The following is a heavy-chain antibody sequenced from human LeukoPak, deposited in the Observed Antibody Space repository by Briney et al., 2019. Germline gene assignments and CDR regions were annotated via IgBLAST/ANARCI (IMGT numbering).Heavy chain of an antibody. CDR2: IIPIFGTA. J-gene: IGHJ1*01. CDR3: ASSEYYYDSSGYYVGGYFQH. D-gene: IGHD3-22*01. V-gene: IGHV1-69*05. CDR1: GGTFSSYA. Sequence: SVKVSCKASGGTFSSYAISWVRQAPGQGLEWMGGIIPIFGTANHAQKFQGRVTITTDESTSTAYMELSSLRSEDTAVYYCASSEYYYDSSGYYVGGYFQHWGQGTLVTVSS.